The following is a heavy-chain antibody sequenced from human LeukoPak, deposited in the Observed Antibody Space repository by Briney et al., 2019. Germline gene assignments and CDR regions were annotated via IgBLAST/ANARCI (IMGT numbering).Heavy chain of an antibody. CDR1: GYTLTGYY. J-gene: IGHJ4*02. CDR3: ARIYYDYVWGSYRPFDY. D-gene: IGHD3-16*02. Sequence: ASVKVSCKASGYTLTGYYMHWVRQAPGQGLEWMGWINPNSGGTNYAQKFQGRVTMTRDTSISTAYMELSRLRSDDTAVYYCARIYYDYVWGSYRPFDYWGQGTLVTVSS. V-gene: IGHV1-2*02. CDR2: INPNSGGT.